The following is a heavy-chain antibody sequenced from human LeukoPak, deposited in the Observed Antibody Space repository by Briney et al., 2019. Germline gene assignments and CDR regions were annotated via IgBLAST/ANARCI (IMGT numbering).Heavy chain of an antibody. Sequence: SGTLSLTCTVSGVSIRSYFWRWLREPPGPGLEWFGYIWDTEITDYNPSLKRRVTISLDTSKNHFSLKLRSVTAADTALYFCARGLVLATDDAFDIWGQGTLVTVSS. J-gene: IGHJ3*02. CDR3: ARGLVLATDDAFDI. V-gene: IGHV4-59*01. CDR2: IWDTEIT. CDR1: GVSIRSYF. D-gene: IGHD5-12*01.